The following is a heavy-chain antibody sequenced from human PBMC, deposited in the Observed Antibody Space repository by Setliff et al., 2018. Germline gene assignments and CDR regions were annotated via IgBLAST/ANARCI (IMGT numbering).Heavy chain of an antibody. CDR3: AKDTSQYYYYGMDV. CDR2: ISWDGGST. CDR1: GFTFDDYA. J-gene: IGHJ6*02. V-gene: IGHV3-43D*04. Sequence: GGSLRLSCAASGFTFDDYAMHWVRQAPGKGLEWVSLISWDGGSTYYADSVKGRFTISRDNSKNSLYLQMNSLRAEDTALYYCAKDTSQYYYYGMDVWVPETLLVTVSS.